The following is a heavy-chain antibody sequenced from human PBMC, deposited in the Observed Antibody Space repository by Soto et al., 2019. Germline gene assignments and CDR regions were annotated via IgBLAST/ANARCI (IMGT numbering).Heavy chain of an antibody. CDR2: IYCSGSS. V-gene: IGHV4-30-4*01. J-gene: IGHJ3*02. CDR3: ARDRTIVVDDAFDI. Sequence: SETLSLTCTVSGGSISSANYYWSWIRQPPGKGPEWIGYIYCSGSSYSNPSLESRVTLSVDTSKNQFSLNLSSVTAADTAVYYCARDRTIVVDDAFDIWGQGTMVTVSS. CDR1: GGSISSANYY. D-gene: IGHD3-22*01.